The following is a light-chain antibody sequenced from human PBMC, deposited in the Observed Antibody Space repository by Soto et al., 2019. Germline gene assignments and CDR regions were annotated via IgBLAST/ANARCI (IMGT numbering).Light chain of an antibody. Sequence: EIVLTQSPGTLSLTPGERATLSCRASQRVSSGYLAWYQQKPGQAPRLLIYGASTRATGTPVRFSGSGSGTEFTLTISSLQSEDFAVYYCQQYNNWPPITFGQGTRLEIK. CDR1: QRVSSGY. CDR2: GAS. V-gene: IGKV3-15*01. J-gene: IGKJ5*01. CDR3: QQYNNWPPIT.